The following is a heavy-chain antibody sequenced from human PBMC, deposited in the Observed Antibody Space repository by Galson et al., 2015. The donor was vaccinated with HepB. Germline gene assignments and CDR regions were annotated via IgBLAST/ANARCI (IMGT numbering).Heavy chain of an antibody. CDR1: GFTFSSYA. CDR2: ISYDGSNK. D-gene: IGHD2-15*01. J-gene: IGHJ4*02. Sequence: LRLSCAASGFTFSSYAMHWVRQAPGKGLEWVAVISYDGSNKYYADSVKGRFTISRDNSKNTLYLQMNSLRAEDTAVYYCASHLAHGIYCSGGSCYGPFDYWGQGTLVTVSS. CDR3: ASHLAHGIYCSGGSCYGPFDY. V-gene: IGHV3-30-3*01.